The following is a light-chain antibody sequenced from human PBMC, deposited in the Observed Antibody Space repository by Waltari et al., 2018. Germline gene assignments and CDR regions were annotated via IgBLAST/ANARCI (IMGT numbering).Light chain of an antibody. J-gene: IGKJ2*01. V-gene: IGKV3-11*01. CDR2: DAS. CDR3: QHRRSWP. CDR1: WAVGTS. Sequence: DIVLTQSPATLSLSPGERATVSCRASWAVGTSLNCYQQKPGQAPRLLIYDASTRATGIPARFSGSGSGTDFTLTISSLEPEDVAVYYCQHRRSWPLGQGTKLEVK.